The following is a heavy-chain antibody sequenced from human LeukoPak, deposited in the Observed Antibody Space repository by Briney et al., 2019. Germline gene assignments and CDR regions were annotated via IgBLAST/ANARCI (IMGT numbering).Heavy chain of an antibody. V-gene: IGHV1-3*01. CDR1: GYTFTSYA. Sequence: ASVKVSCKASGYTFTSYAMHWVRQAPGQRLEWMGWINAGNGNTKYSQKFQGRVTITADESTSTAYMELSSLRSEDTAVYYCARFSTVTTGNYYYGMDVWGQGTTVTVSS. CDR3: ARFSTVTTGNYYYGMDV. J-gene: IGHJ6*02. D-gene: IGHD4-17*01. CDR2: INAGNGNT.